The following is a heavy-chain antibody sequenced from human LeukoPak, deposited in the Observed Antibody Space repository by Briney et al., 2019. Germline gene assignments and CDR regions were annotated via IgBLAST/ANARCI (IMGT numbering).Heavy chain of an antibody. CDR2: IYSGGRT. CDR1: GFTVSRNY. Sequence: GGSLRPSCAASGFTVSRNYVSWVRQAPGKGLEWVSVIYSGGRTYYADSVKGRFTISRDNSKNTLYLQMNSLRAEDTAVYYCARAGPSSSWHQFDYWGQGTLVTVSS. J-gene: IGHJ4*02. D-gene: IGHD6-13*01. V-gene: IGHV3-66*01. CDR3: ARAGPSSSWHQFDY.